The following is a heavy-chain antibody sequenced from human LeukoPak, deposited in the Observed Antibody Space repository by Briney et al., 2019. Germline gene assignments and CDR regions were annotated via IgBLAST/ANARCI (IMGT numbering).Heavy chain of an antibody. CDR2: IYYSGST. CDR3: ARSPRTYYYYGMDV. Sequence: SETLSLTCTVSGGSISSYYWSWIRQPPGKGLEWIGYIYYSGSTNYNPSLKSRVTISVDTSKNQFSLELSSVTAADTAVYYCARSPRTYYYYGMDVWGQGTTVTVSS. CDR1: GGSISSYY. V-gene: IGHV4-59*12. J-gene: IGHJ6*02.